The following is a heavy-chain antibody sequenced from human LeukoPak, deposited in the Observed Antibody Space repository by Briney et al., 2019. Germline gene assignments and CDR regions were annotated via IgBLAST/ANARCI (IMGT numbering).Heavy chain of an antibody. CDR2: IYYSGST. CDR1: GGSISSYY. J-gene: IGHJ5*02. CDR3: ARYVVVAATRTNWFDP. Sequence: PSETLSLTCTVSGGSISSYYWSWIRQPPGKGLEWIGYIYYSGSTNYNPSLTSRVTISVDTSKNQFSLKLSSVTAADTAVYYCARYVVVAATRTNWFDPWGQGTLVTVSS. D-gene: IGHD2-15*01. V-gene: IGHV4-59*01.